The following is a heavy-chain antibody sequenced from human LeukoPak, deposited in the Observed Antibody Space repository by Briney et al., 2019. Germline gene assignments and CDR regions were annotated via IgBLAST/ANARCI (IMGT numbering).Heavy chain of an antibody. V-gene: IGHV4-34*01. J-gene: IGHJ4*02. CDR3: ARGQTIVGATGDF. CDR1: GGSFSGYY. D-gene: IGHD1-26*01. Sequence: WETLSLTCAVYGGSFSGYYWSWIRQPPGKGLEWIGEINHSGSTNYNPSLKSRVTISVDTSKNQFSLKLSSVTAADTAVYYCARGQTIVGATGDFWGQGTLVTVSS. CDR2: INHSGST.